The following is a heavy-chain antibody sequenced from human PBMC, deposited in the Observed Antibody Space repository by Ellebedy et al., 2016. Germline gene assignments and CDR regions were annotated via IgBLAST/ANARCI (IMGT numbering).Heavy chain of an antibody. V-gene: IGHV3-23*01. J-gene: IGHJ4*02. CDR2: ISAGSDTT. D-gene: IGHD2-15*01. CDR1: GLNFNTFF. Sequence: GESLKISXTASGLNFNTFFMSWVRQAPGKGLEWVSTISAGSDTTRLADSVKGRFTISRDNSKNTLFLQMHSLRVEDTALYYCAKDRRVGAANYWGQGTLVIVSS. CDR3: AKDRRVGAANY.